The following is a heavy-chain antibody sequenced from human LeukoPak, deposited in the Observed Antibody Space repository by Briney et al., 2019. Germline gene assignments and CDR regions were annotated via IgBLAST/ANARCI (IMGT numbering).Heavy chain of an antibody. CDR3: ARLAGSFYCFDY. CDR2: IYYSGST. J-gene: IGHJ4*02. D-gene: IGHD3-10*01. V-gene: IGHV4-39*01. CDR1: GGSISSSSYY. Sequence: SETLSLTCTVSGGSISSSSYYWGWIRQPPGKGLEWIGSIYYSGSTYYNPSLKSRVTISVDTSKNQFSLKLSSVTAADTAVYYCARLAGSFYCFDYWGQGTLVTVSS.